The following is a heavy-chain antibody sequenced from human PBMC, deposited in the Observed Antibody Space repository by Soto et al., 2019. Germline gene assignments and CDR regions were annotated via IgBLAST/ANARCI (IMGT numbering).Heavy chain of an antibody. CDR1: GYSFTSYW. CDR3: ARQFYYDILTGYPTYYYYYYYGMDV. V-gene: IGHV5-51*01. Sequence: GESLKISCKGSGYSFTSYWIGWVRQMPGKGLEWMGIIYPGDSDTRYSPSFQGQVTISAEKSISTAYRKWGSLKASDTAMYYCARQFYYDILTGYPTYYYYYYYGMDVWGQGTTVTVSS. CDR2: IYPGDSDT. D-gene: IGHD3-9*01. J-gene: IGHJ6*02.